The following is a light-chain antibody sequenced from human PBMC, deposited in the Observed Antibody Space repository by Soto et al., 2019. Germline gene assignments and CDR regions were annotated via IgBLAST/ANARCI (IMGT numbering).Light chain of an antibody. Sequence: DIQMTQSPSSLSASVGDRFTTTCRASQSISSYLNWYQQKPGKAPKLLIYAASTLQSGVPSRFSGSGSGTEFTLTISSLQPEDFATYYCQRLNSFGGGTKVDI. J-gene: IGKJ4*01. V-gene: IGKV1-9*01. CDR2: AAS. CDR1: QSISSY. CDR3: QRLNS.